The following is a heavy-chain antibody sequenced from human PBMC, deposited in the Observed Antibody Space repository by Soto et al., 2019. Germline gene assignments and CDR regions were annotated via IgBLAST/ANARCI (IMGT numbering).Heavy chain of an antibody. CDR3: ARFYFDISGHSNSLDP. CDR1: GGSITSGAYY. J-gene: IGHJ5*02. D-gene: IGHD3-22*01. Sequence: PSETLSLTCAVSGGSITSGAYYWTWIRHHPGKGLEWIAYIHYSGRTYYNPSLKSRVTISVYTSNNQFSLKLSSVTAADTAVYYCARFYFDISGHSNSLDPWGQATFVAVST. CDR2: IHYSGRT. V-gene: IGHV4-31*11.